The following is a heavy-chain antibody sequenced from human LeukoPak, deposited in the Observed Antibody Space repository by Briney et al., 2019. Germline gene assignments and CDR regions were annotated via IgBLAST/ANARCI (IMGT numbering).Heavy chain of an antibody. CDR1: GLTFSSYW. Sequence: PGGSLRLSCAASGLTFSSYWMSWVRQAPGKGLEWVANIKQDGSEKYYVDSVKGRFTISRDNAKNSLYLQMNSLRAEDTAVYYCARDGYSSSFDYWGQGTLVTVSS. V-gene: IGHV3-7*01. J-gene: IGHJ4*02. CDR3: ARDGYSSSFDY. CDR2: IKQDGSEK. D-gene: IGHD6-6*01.